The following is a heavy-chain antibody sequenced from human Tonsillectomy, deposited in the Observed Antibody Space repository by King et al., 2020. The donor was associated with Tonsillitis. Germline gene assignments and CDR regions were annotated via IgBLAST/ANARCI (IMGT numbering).Heavy chain of an antibody. CDR1: GYTFTHYH. V-gene: IGHV1-2*02. Sequence: VQLVESGTEVKVPGASVTVSCKASGYTFTHYHIHWIRQAPGQGLEWMGWIDCNSGSTNYAQNLQGRVTLTRDTSTNTAYMDLRSLRSDDTAIYYCSIETWVYGSWGQGTLVTVSS. CDR2: IDCNSGST. J-gene: IGHJ5*02. CDR3: SIETWVYGS. D-gene: IGHD5-24*01.